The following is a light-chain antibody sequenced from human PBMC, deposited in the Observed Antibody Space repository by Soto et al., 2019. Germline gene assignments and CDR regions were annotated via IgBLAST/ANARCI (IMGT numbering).Light chain of an antibody. J-gene: IGKJ4*01. CDR1: QSISSW. CDR2: KAS. Sequence: DIQMTQSPSTLSASVGDRVTITCRASQSISSWLAWYQRKPGKAPTLLIYKASSLEGGVPSRFTGSGSGTEFTLTISSLQPDDFATYYCQQYNSSPLTFGGGTKVEIK. CDR3: QQYNSSPLT. V-gene: IGKV1-5*03.